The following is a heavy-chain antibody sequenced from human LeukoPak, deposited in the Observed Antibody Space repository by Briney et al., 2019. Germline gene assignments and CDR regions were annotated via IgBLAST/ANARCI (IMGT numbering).Heavy chain of an antibody. Sequence: SETLSLTCTVSGGSITDYHWIWIRQPAGKGLEWVGRLYTSGSANYNPSLKSRVSMSVDTSKKQFSLRLSSVTAADTAIYYCASDYFDRTGYYGFIYWGQGSLVTISS. CDR2: LYTSGSA. J-gene: IGHJ4*02. CDR3: ASDYFDRTGYYGFIY. D-gene: IGHD3-22*01. V-gene: IGHV4-4*07. CDR1: GGSITDYH.